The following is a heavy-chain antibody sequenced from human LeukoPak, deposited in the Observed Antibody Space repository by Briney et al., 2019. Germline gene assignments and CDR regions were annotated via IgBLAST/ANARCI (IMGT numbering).Heavy chain of an antibody. V-gene: IGHV1-18*01. D-gene: IGHD3-16*01. CDR2: ITAYNGNT. Sequence: ASVKVSCKASGYTFTSYGVSWVRQAPGQGLEYVGWITAYNGNTNYAQKLRGRFTMTTDTSTSTAYMELRSLKSDDTAVYYCARDGPRGYFQHWGQGTLVTISS. CDR3: ARDGPRGYFQH. J-gene: IGHJ1*01. CDR1: GYTFTSYG.